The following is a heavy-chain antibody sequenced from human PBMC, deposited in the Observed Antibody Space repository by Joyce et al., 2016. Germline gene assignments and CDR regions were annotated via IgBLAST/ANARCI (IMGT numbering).Heavy chain of an antibody. CDR1: GVSINGGGYY. J-gene: IGHJ5*02. D-gene: IGHD3-22*01. V-gene: IGHV4-31*03. CDR3: ARLICYDSSGHGQRFDP. CDR2: IYYSGDT. Sequence: QVQLQESGPGLVKPSQTLSLTCTVPGVSINGGGYYWSWIPMHPGKGLEWIGYIYYSGDTTYYPASKSRVIISLDTSRNQFSLRLRSVTAADTAIYYCARLICYDSSGHGQRFDPWGQGTLVTVSS.